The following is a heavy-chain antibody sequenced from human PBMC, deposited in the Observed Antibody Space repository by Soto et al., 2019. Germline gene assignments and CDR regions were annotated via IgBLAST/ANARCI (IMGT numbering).Heavy chain of an antibody. Sequence: GGSLRLSCAASGFTFSSYAMHWVRQAPGKGLEWVAVISYDGSNKYYADSVKGRFTISRDNSKNTLYLQMNSLRAEDTAVYYCARDSTVYPYYYDSSGPNWGQGTLVTVSS. CDR3: ARDSTVYPYYYDSSGPN. V-gene: IGHV3-30-3*01. CDR1: GFTFSSYA. D-gene: IGHD3-22*01. CDR2: ISYDGSNK. J-gene: IGHJ4*02.